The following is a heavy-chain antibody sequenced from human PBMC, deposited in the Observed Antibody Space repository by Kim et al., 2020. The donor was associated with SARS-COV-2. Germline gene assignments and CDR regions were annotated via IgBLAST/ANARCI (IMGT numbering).Heavy chain of an antibody. J-gene: IGHJ4*02. Sequence: PSLKCRVTISVHTSKTPFSLRLRSVTAADTAVYYCARGASGYSLDFDFWGQGALVTVSS. D-gene: IGHD5-12*01. CDR3: ARGASGYSLDFDF. V-gene: IGHV4-4*09.